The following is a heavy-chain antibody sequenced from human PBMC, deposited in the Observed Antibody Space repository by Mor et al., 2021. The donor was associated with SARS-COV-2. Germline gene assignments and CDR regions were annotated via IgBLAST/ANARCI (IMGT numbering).Heavy chain of an antibody. Sequence: GLEWMGGIIPIFGTANYAQKFQGRVTITADKSTSTAYMELSSLRSEDTAVYYCRTNGLYYYYGMDVWGQGTTVTVSS. CDR3: RTNGLYYYYGMDV. V-gene: IGHV1-69*06. CDR2: IIPIFGTA. J-gene: IGHJ6*02. D-gene: IGHD2-8*01.